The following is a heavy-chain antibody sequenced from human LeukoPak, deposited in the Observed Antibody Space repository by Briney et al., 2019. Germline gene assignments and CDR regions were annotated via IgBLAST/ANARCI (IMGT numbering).Heavy chain of an antibody. CDR3: AKSAVYSSGWYGFDY. Sequence: GGSLRLSCAASGFIFNKYWMAWVRQAPGKGLEWVANINEDGGDRNYVDSLKGRFTISRDNAKNSLYLQMNSLRAEDTALYYCAKSAVYSSGWYGFDYWGQGTLVTVSS. D-gene: IGHD6-19*01. CDR2: INEDGGDR. J-gene: IGHJ4*02. V-gene: IGHV3-7*03. CDR1: GFIFNKYW.